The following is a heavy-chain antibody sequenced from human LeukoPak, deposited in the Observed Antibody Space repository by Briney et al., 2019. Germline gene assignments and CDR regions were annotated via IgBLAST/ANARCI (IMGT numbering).Heavy chain of an antibody. CDR2: IHSDGTT. CDR3: VREGTPGRQFFDL. V-gene: IGHV3-23*03. J-gene: IGHJ2*01. D-gene: IGHD6-19*01. Sequence: PGGSLRLSCAASGFTFGSYAMSWVRQAPGKGLEWVSVIHSDGTTYYADSVRGRFTISTDNFKNLLFLQMNSMGADDTAVYYCVREGTPGRQFFDLWGRGTLVTVSS. CDR1: GFTFGSYA.